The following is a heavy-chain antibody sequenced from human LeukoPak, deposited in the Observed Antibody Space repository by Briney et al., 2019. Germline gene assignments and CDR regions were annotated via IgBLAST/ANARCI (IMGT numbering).Heavy chain of an antibody. CDR3: ARDLRRYAFDI. V-gene: IGHV3-33*08. J-gene: IGHJ3*02. Sequence: GGSLRLSCAASGFTFSGYSMNWVRQAPGKGLEWVAFIWFDGSNQYYADSVQGRFSISRDNSKSTLFLQMNSLRADDTAVYYCARDLRRYAFDIWGQGTMVTVSS. CDR1: GFTFSGYS. CDR2: IWFDGSNQ. D-gene: IGHD1-1*01.